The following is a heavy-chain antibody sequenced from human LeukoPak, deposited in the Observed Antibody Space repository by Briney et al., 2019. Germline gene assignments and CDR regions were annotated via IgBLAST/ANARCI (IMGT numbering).Heavy chain of an antibody. V-gene: IGHV3-9*01. CDR1: GFTFDNYA. D-gene: IGHD3-9*01. J-gene: IGHJ4*02. CDR2: ISWNSGSI. CDR3: AKDDYDILTGSGGFDY. Sequence: GGSLRLSCAAPGFTFDNYAMHWVRQAPGKGLELVSGISWNSGSIGYADSVKGRFTISRDNAKNSLYLQMNSLRAEDTALYYCAKDDYDILTGSGGFDYWGQGTLVTVSS.